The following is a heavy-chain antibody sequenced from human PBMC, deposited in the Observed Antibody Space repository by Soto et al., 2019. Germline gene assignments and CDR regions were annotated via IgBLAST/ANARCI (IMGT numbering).Heavy chain of an antibody. D-gene: IGHD6-13*01. V-gene: IGHV1-69*13. CDR3: ARDSISWYYFDY. CDR1: AGTFSSYA. J-gene: IGHJ4*01. Sequence: SVKVSCNAAAGTFSSYAISWVRHAPGQGLEWMGGIISIFGTANHAQQFQGRVTITADESTNTAYMELSSLRSEHTAVYYCARDSISWYYFDYFGHGTLVTVS. CDR2: IISIFGTA.